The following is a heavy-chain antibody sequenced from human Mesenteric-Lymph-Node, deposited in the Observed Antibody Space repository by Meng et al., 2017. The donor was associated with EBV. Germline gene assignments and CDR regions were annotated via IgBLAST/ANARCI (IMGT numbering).Heavy chain of an antibody. J-gene: IGHJ4*02. Sequence: QVQLRASGPGLVKPSGTLSLTCAVSGGSISSSNLWSWVRQPPGKGLEWIGEIFHSGSTNYNPSLRSRVTISVDKSKNQFSLKLSSVTAADTAVYYCAKITNSGGFNYFDYWGQGTLVTVSS. CDR3: AKITNSGGFNYFDY. V-gene: IGHV4-4*02. CDR2: IFHSGST. D-gene: IGHD2-15*01. CDR1: GGSISSSNL.